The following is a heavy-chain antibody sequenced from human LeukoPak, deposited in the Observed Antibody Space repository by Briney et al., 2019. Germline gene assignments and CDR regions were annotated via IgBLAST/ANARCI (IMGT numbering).Heavy chain of an antibody. D-gene: IGHD6-19*01. J-gene: IGHJ4*02. CDR1: GFTFSSYG. CDR3: AKSVVIYGNSGWTQFDC. Sequence: GGSLRLSCAASGFTFSSYGMHWVRQAPGKGLEGVAAISYDGSNKYYADSVKGRFTISRDNSKNTLYLQMNSLRAEDTAVYYCAKSVVIYGNSGWTQFDCWGQGTLVTVSS. V-gene: IGHV3-30*18. CDR2: ISYDGSNK.